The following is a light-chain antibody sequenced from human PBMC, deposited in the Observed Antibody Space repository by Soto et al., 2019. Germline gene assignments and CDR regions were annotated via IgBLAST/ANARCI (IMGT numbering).Light chain of an antibody. V-gene: IGLV2-11*01. CDR1: SSDVGGYNY. CDR3: SSHAGSDTYV. J-gene: IGLJ1*01. Sequence: QSALTQPRSVSGSPGQSLTISCTGTSSDVGGYNYVSWYQQYPGKVPKLMIYDVTKRPSGVPDRFSGSKSGNTASLTISGLQAEDEADYYCSSHAGSDTYVFGTGTKLTVL. CDR2: DVT.